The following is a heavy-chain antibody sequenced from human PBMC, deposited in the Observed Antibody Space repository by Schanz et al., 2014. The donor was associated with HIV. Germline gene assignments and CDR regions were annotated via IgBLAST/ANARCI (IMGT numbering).Heavy chain of an antibody. CDR2: ISAYTGNA. J-gene: IGHJ4*02. V-gene: IGHV1-18*01. Sequence: QAQLVQSGAELKKPGASVQVSCKASGYTFTSHGITWLRQAPGQGLQWMGWISAYTGNADYAQKFQGRVTMTTDTTRGRGRTKPSHGNADYAQNVQGRVTMTTDTPTSTAYMELRSLTSDDTAVYYCARGQGWGATAFKFDYWGQGTLVTVST. CDR3: RVTMTTDTPTSTAYMELRSLTSDDTAVYYCARGQGWGATAFKFDY. D-gene: IGHD4-17*01. CDR1: GYTFTSHG.